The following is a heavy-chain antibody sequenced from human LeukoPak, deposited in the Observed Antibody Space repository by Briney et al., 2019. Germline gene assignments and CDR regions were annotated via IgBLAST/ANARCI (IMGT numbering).Heavy chain of an antibody. CDR1: GYTFNTYG. Sequence: ASVKVSCKASGYTFNTYGIIWVRQAPGQGLEWMGWISAYNGDTTYAQKLQGRVTLTTDASTSTAYMELRSLRSDDTAVYYCARESTGGSLEIDYWGQGTLVTVSS. CDR2: ISAYNGDT. V-gene: IGHV1-18*01. J-gene: IGHJ4*02. CDR3: ARESTGGSLEIDY. D-gene: IGHD2-8*02.